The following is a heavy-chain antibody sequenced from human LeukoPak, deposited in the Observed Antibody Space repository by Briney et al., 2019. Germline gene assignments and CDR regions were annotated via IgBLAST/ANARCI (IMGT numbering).Heavy chain of an antibody. CDR1: GYSISSGYY. D-gene: IGHD2-15*01. CDR2: IYHSGST. J-gene: IGHJ4*02. CDR3: ARHGNCSGGSCYVYYFDY. V-gene: IGHV4-38-2*01. Sequence: PSETLSLTCAVSGYSISSGYYWGWIRQPPGKGLEWIGSIYHSGSTYYDPSLKSRVTISVDTSKNQFSLKLSSVTAADTAVYYCARHGNCSGGSCYVYYFDYWGQGTLVTASS.